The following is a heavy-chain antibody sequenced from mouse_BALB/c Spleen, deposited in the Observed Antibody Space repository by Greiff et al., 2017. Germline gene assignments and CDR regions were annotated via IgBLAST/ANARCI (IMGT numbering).Heavy chain of an antibody. J-gene: IGHJ3*01. Sequence: VQLQESGPGLVVPSQSLSITCTVSGFSLTSYGVHWVRQPPGKGLEWLGVIWAGGSTNYNSALMSRLSISKDNSKSQVFLKMNSLQTDDTAMYYCARDQRETLLRREWFAYWGQGTLVTVSA. CDR1: GFSLTSYG. CDR2: IWAGGST. V-gene: IGHV2-9*02. D-gene: IGHD1-2*01. CDR3: ARDQRETLLRREWFAY.